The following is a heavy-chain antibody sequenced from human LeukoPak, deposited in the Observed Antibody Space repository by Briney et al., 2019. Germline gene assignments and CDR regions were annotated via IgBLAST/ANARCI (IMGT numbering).Heavy chain of an antibody. CDR1: GYGFTSYW. Sequence: GAALQSSYKGSGYGFTSYWIGWGRPMPGKGREWMGIIYPGDSDTRYSPSFQGQVTISADKSISTAYLQWSSLKASDTAMYYCARRRGSSWPIDYWGQGTLVTVSS. D-gene: IGHD6-13*01. J-gene: IGHJ4*02. CDR3: ARRRGSSWPIDY. V-gene: IGHV5-51*01. CDR2: IYPGDSDT.